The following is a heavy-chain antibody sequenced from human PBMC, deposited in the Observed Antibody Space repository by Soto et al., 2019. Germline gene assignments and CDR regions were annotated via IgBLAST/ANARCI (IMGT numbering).Heavy chain of an antibody. CDR3: ARRGGGYCSSGSCYPHYYYGMDV. J-gene: IGHJ6*02. V-gene: IGHV1-69*01. D-gene: IGHD2-15*01. Sequence: QVQLVQSGAEVKKPGSSVKVSCKASGGTFSSYAISWVRQAPGQGLEWMGGIIPIFGTANYAQKFQGRVTITADECTSTAYMELSSLRSEDTAVYYCARRGGGYCSSGSCYPHYYYGMDVWGQGTTVTVSS. CDR2: IIPIFGTA. CDR1: GGTFSSYA.